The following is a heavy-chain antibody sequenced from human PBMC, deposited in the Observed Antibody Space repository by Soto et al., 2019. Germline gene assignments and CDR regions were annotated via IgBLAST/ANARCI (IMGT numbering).Heavy chain of an antibody. D-gene: IGHD3-10*01. CDR3: AGEGVRGVMICYGMDV. CDR1: GFTFSSYW. J-gene: IGHJ6*02. Sequence: EVQLVESGGGLVQPGGSLRLSCAASGFTFSSYWMSWVRQAPGKGLEWVANIKQDGSEKYYVDSVKGRFTISRDNAKNSMYLQMNSLRAEETAVYYCAGEGVRGVMICYGMDVWGQGTTVTVSS. V-gene: IGHV3-7*04. CDR2: IKQDGSEK.